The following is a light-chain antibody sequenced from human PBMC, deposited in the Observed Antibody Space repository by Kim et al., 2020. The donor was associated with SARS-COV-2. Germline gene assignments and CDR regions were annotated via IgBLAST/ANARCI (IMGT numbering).Light chain of an antibody. CDR3: QQYGSSPQS. CDR2: GAS. J-gene: IGKJ2*03. V-gene: IGKV3-20*01. Sequence: LSPGERATLSCRASQSVSSSYLAWYQQKPGQAPRLLIYGASSRATGIPDRFSGSGSGTDFTLTISRLEPEDFAVYYCQQYGSSPQSFGQVTKLEI. CDR1: QSVSSSY.